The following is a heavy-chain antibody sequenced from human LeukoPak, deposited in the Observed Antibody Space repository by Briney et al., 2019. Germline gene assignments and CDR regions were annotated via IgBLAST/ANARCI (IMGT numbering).Heavy chain of an antibody. J-gene: IGHJ4*02. CDR1: GGPISSYY. CDR2: IYYSGST. Sequence: SETLALTCSVSGGPISSYYWSWIRQPRGRGLEGIGYIYYSGSTNYNPSLKSRATISVDTSKNQFSLKLSSVTAADTAVYYCARVNGGKAYYFDYWGQGTLVTVSS. V-gene: IGHV4-59*01. D-gene: IGHD4-23*01. CDR3: ARVNGGKAYYFDY.